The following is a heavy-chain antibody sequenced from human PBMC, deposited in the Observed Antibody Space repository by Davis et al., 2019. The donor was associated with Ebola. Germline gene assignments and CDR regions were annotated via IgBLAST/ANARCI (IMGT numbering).Heavy chain of an antibody. CDR3: VRDLRGWGDFDY. Sequence: ASVKVSCKVSGYTLTELSMHWVRQAPGQGLEWMGIINPSGGTTTYAQKFQGRVTMTRDTSTNTLYMELSSLTSGDTAVYYCVRDLRGWGDFDYWGQGTLVTVSS. CDR2: INPSGGTT. V-gene: IGHV1-46*01. CDR1: GYTLTELS. J-gene: IGHJ4*02. D-gene: IGHD3-10*01.